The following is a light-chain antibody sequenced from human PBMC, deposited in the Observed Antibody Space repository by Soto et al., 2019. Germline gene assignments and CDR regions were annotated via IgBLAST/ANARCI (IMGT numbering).Light chain of an antibody. CDR3: CSYAGSSFYV. Sequence: QSALTQHASVSGSPGQSITISCTGTSSDVGSYNLVSWYQQHPGKAPKLMIYEGSKRPSGVSNRFSGSKSGNTASLTISGLQAEDEADYYCCSYAGSSFYVFGTGTKLTVL. J-gene: IGLJ1*01. V-gene: IGLV2-23*01. CDR2: EGS. CDR1: SSDVGSYNL.